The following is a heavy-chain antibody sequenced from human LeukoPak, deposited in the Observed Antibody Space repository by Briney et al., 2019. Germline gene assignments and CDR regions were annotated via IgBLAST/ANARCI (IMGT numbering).Heavy chain of an antibody. J-gene: IGHJ4*02. CDR3: ARHTYYDFWSGYLDY. V-gene: IGHV4-59*08. Sequence: SETLSLTCTVSGGFISSHYWSWIRQPPGKGLEWIGYIYYSGSTNYNPSLKSRVTISVDTSKNQFSLKLSSVTAAETAVYYCARHTYYDFWSGYLDYWGQGALVTVSS. D-gene: IGHD3-3*01. CDR2: IYYSGST. CDR1: GGFISSHY.